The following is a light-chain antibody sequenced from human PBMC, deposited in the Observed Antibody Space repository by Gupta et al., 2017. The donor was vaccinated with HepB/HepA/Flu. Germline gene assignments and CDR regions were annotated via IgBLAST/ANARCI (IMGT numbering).Light chain of an antibody. Sequence: QLVLTQSPSASASLGASVKLTCTLSSGHSSYAIAWHQQQPEKGPRYLRKLNSDGSHSKGDGIPDRFSGSSSGAERYLTISSLQSEDEADYYCQTWGTGPVVFGGGTKLTGL. CDR3: QTWGTGPVV. CDR2: LNSDGSH. V-gene: IGLV4-69*01. CDR1: SGHSSYA. J-gene: IGLJ2*01.